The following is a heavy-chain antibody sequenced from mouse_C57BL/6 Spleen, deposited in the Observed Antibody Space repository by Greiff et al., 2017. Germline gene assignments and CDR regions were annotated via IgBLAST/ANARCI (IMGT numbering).Heavy chain of an antibody. V-gene: IGHV5-17*01. CDR2: ISSGSSTI. J-gene: IGHJ1*03. Sequence: EVKLVESGGGLVKPGGSLKLSCAASGFTFSDYGMHWVRQAPEKGLEWVAYISSGSSTIYYADTVKGRFTISRDNAKITLFLQMTSLRSEDTAMYYCARDNYYGSSHWYFDVWGTGTTVTVSS. D-gene: IGHD1-1*01. CDR1: GFTFSDYG. CDR3: ARDNYYGSSHWYFDV.